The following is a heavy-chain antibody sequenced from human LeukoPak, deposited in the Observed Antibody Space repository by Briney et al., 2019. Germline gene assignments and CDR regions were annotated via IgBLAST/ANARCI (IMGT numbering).Heavy chain of an antibody. CDR3: ARELSVAVAANAPADP. V-gene: IGHV1-2*02. D-gene: IGHD2-15*01. CDR2: INPNSGGT. CDR1: GYTFTGYY. Sequence: ASVKVSCKASGYTFTGYYMHWVRQAPGQGLEWMGWINPNSGGTNYAQKFQGRVTMTRDTSISTAYMELSRLRSDDTAVYYCARELSVAVAANAPADPWGQGTLVTVSS. J-gene: IGHJ5*02.